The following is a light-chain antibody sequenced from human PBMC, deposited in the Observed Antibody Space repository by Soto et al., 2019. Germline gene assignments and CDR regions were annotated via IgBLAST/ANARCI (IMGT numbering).Light chain of an antibody. CDR1: SRDVGGYSH. J-gene: IGLJ3*02. CDR3: NSYTSGSTWV. CDR2: EVT. V-gene: IGLV2-14*01. Sequence: QSVLTQPASVSGSPGQSITISCTGTSRDVGGYSHVSWYQQHPGKAPKLMIYEVTNRPSGVSTRFSGSKSGNTASLTISGLQAEDEADYYCNSYTSGSTWVFGGGTKLTVL.